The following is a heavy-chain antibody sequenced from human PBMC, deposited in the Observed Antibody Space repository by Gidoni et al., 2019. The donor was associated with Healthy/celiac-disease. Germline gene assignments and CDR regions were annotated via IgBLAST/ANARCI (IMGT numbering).Heavy chain of an antibody. Sequence: QVQLQESGPGLVKPSQTLSLTCTVPGGSISSGGYYWSWIRQHPGKGLEWIGYIYYSGSTYYNPSLKSRVTISVDTSKNQFSLKLSSVTAADTAVYYCARRAFWSGYNNAGGFDYWGQGTLVTVSS. D-gene: IGHD3-3*01. CDR1: GGSISSGGYY. CDR3: ARRAFWSGYNNAGGFDY. V-gene: IGHV4-31*03. CDR2: IYYSGST. J-gene: IGHJ4*02.